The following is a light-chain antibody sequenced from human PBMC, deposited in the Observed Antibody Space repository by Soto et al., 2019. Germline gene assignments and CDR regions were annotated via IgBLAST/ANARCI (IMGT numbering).Light chain of an antibody. V-gene: IGKV3-15*01. CDR3: HQYNNWPWT. CDR2: AAS. J-gene: IGKJ1*01. CDR1: QRVSNH. Sequence: TQSPSSLSASVGDRVTLSCRASQRVSNHFAWYQQKPGQAPRLLIYAASTRAAGVPVRFSGSGSETEFTLTIRSLQSEDFALYYCHQYNNWPWTFGQGTKVDIK.